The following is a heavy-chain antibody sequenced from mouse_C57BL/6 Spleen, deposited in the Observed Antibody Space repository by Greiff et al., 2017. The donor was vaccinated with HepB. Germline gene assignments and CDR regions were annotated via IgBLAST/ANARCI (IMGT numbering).Heavy chain of an antibody. Sequence: EVKVVESGGGLVKPGGSLKLSCAASGFTFSSYAMSWVRQTPEKRLEWVATISDGGSYTYYPDNVKGRFTISRDNAKNNLYLQMSHLKSEDTAMYYCARFYDYDRGYYAMDYWGQGTSVTVSS. V-gene: IGHV5-4*03. CDR1: GFTFSSYA. J-gene: IGHJ4*01. D-gene: IGHD2-4*01. CDR3: ARFYDYDRGYYAMDY. CDR2: ISDGGSYT.